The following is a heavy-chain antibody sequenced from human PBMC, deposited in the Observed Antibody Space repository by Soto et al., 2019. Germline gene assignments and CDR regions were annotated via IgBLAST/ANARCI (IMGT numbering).Heavy chain of an antibody. CDR3: TVSRGYSYGPLDYYYGMDV. J-gene: IGHJ6*02. V-gene: IGHV3-73*01. CDR1: GFTFSGSA. CDR2: IRSKDNSYAT. D-gene: IGHD5-18*01. Sequence: PGGSLRLSCAASGFTFSGSAMHWARQASGKGLEWVGRIRSKDNSYATAYAASVKGRFTISRDDSKNTAYLQMNSLKTEDTAVYYCTVSRGYSYGPLDYYYGMDVWGQGTTVTVSS.